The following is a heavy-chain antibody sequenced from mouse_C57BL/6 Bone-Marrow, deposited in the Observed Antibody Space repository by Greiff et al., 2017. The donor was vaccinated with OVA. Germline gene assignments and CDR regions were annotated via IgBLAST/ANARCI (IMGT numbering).Heavy chain of an antibody. D-gene: IGHD2-3*01. V-gene: IGHV5-2*01. CDR1: EYEFPSHD. CDR3: ARGNGYYEAMDY. CDR2: INSDGGST. J-gene: IGHJ4*01. Sequence: EVKVVESGGGLVQPGESLKLSCESNEYEFPSHDMSWVRKTPEKRLELVAAINSDGGSTYYPDTMERRFIISRDNTKKTLYLQMSSLRSEDTALYYCARGNGYYEAMDYWGQGTSVTVSS.